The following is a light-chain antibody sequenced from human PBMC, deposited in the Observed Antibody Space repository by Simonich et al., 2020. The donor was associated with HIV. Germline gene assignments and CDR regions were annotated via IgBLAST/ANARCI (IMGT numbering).Light chain of an antibody. CDR2: WGS. CDR3: QQYYSTPYT. CDR1: HSVLYSSNNKNY. J-gene: IGKJ2*01. Sequence: DVFMTQSPDSLAVSLGERATINCTSSHSVLYSSNNKNYLGWYPHTPGQPPKLLIYWGSTRESGVPDRFSGSGSGTAFTLTISSLQAEAVAVYYCQQYYSTPYTCGQGTKLEI. V-gene: IGKV4-1*01.